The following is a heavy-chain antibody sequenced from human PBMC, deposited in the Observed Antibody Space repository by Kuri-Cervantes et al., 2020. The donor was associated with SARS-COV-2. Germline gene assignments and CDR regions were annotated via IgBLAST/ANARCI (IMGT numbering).Heavy chain of an antibody. V-gene: IGHV1-2*02. CDR1: GYTFTGYY. Sequence: ASVKVSCKASGYTFTGYYMHWVRQAPGQGLEWMGWINPNSGGTNYAQKFQGRVTMTRDTSISTAYMELSRLRSDDTAVYYCARGYTIFGVCGYFDLWGHGTMVTVSS. CDR2: INPNSGGT. D-gene: IGHD3-3*01. CDR3: ARGYTIFGVCGYFDL. J-gene: IGHJ2*01.